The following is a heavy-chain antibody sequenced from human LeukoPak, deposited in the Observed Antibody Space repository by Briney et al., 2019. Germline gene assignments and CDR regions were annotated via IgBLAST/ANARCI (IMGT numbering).Heavy chain of an antibody. J-gene: IGHJ4*02. CDR1: GFTFNYAW. D-gene: IGHD4-23*01. V-gene: IGHV3-23*01. CDR3: ANSVGY. Sequence: GGSLRLSCAASGFTFNYAWMSWVRQVPGKGLEWVSAISGSGGSTYYADSVKGRFTISRDNSKNTLYLQMNSLRAEDTAVYYCANSVGYWGQGTLVTVSS. CDR2: ISGSGGST.